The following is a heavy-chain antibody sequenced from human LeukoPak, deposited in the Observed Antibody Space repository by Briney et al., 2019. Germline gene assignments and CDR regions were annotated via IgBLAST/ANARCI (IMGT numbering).Heavy chain of an antibody. Sequence: SSAKVSCKASEGTFSSYAISWVRQAPGQGLEWMGGIIPIFGTANYAQKFQGRVTITTDESTSTAYMELSSLRSEDTAVYYCARLNGDDSSGYYLGAGYMDVWGKGTTVTVSS. J-gene: IGHJ6*03. CDR3: ARLNGDDSSGYYLGAGYMDV. CDR2: IIPIFGTA. D-gene: IGHD3-22*01. V-gene: IGHV1-69*05. CDR1: EGTFSSYA.